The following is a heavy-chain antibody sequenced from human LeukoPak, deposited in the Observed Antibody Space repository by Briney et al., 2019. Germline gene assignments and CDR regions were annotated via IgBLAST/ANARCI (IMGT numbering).Heavy chain of an antibody. J-gene: IGHJ4*02. D-gene: IGHD1-14*01. V-gene: IGHV3-23*01. CDR1: GFTFNNYA. CDR2: MSGGGDTT. CDR3: ARGLTCGDYSDY. Sequence: PGVSLRLSCADSGFTFNNYAMSWVRQAPGKGLEWVSAMSGGGDTTYYADSVKGRFTISRDNAKNSLFLQMNSLRAEDTALYYCARGLTCGDYSDYWDQGTLVTVSS.